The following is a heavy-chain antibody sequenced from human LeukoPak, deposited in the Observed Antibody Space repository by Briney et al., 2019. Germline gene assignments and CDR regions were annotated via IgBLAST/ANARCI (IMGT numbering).Heavy chain of an antibody. D-gene: IGHD1-7*01. CDR2: IKQDGNER. CDR3: ARDSYAWNSRWFDP. V-gene: IGHV3-7*01. CDR1: GFTFSRYW. Sequence: PGGSLRLSCAASGFTFSRYWMSWVRQAPGKGLEGVANIKQDGNERYYVDSVRGRFTISRDNAKNLPYLQMNSLRAEDTAVYYCARDSYAWNSRWFDPWGQGTLVTVSS. J-gene: IGHJ5*02.